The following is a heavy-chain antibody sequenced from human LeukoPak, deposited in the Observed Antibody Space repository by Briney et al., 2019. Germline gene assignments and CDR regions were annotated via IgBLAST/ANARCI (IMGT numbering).Heavy chain of an antibody. CDR2: ISGSGGST. CDR3: AKALYYYDSSGYLH. D-gene: IGHD3-22*01. J-gene: IGHJ4*02. CDR1: GYSFTSYW. V-gene: IGHV3-23*01. Sequence: GESLKISSKGSGYSFTSYWIGWVRQAPGKGLEWVSAISGSGGSTYYADSVKGRFTISRDNSKNTLYLQMNSLRAEDTAVYYCAKALYYYDSSGYLHWGQGTLVTVSS.